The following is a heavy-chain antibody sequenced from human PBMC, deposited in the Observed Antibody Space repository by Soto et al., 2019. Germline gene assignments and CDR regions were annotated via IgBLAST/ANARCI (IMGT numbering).Heavy chain of an antibody. CDR2: ISYDGSNK. D-gene: IGHD6-6*01. J-gene: IGHJ4*02. CDR1: GFTFSSYA. Sequence: PGGSLRLSCAASGFTFSSYAMHWVRQAPGKGLEWVAVISYDGSNKYYADSVKGRFTISRDNSKNTLYLQMNSLRAEDTAVYYCARSKYSSSSLVDYWGQGTLVTSPQ. CDR3: ARSKYSSSSLVDY. V-gene: IGHV3-30-3*01.